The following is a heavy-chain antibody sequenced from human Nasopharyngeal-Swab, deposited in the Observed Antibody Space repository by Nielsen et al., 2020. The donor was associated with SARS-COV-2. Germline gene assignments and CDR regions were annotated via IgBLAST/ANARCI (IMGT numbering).Heavy chain of an antibody. D-gene: IGHD1-26*01. Sequence: GESLKISCTTSGFIFGDYAMSWFRQAPGKGLEWVGFIRSKTYGGASEYAASVKGRFTISRDGAESIAYLHMNSLETEDTGVYYCARSVGSYYGQGAFDIWGQGTMVTVSS. CDR2: IRSKTYGGAS. CDR1: GFIFGDYA. V-gene: IGHV3-49*01. CDR3: ARSVGSYYGQGAFDI. J-gene: IGHJ3*02.